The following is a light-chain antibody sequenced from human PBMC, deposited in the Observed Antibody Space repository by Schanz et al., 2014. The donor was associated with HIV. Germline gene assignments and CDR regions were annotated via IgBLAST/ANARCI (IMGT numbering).Light chain of an antibody. J-gene: IGKJ1*01. CDR2: ATS. CDR3: QQYGSSPKT. V-gene: IGKV3-20*01. Sequence: EIVLTQSPGTLSLSPGERATLSCRASQSVSSNYLAWYQQKPGQAPRLLIYATSTRAAGISDRFSGSGSGTDFTLTISRLEPEDFAVYYCQQYGSSPKTFGQGTKVEIK. CDR1: QSVSSNY.